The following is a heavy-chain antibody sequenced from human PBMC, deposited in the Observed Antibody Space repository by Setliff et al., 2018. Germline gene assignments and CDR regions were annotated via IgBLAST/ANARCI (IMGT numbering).Heavy chain of an antibody. Sequence: EASVKVSCKASGYTFTSYGINWVRQAPGQGLEWMGGTIPSFGSTNYAQKFQDRVTIITDESTSTAYMELSSLRSEDTAVYYCAREVLPLVREEAFYIWGQRTMVTVSS. V-gene: IGHV1-69*05. D-gene: IGHD2-2*01. CDR3: AREVLPLVREEAFYI. J-gene: IGHJ3*02. CDR1: GYTFTSYG. CDR2: TIPSFGST.